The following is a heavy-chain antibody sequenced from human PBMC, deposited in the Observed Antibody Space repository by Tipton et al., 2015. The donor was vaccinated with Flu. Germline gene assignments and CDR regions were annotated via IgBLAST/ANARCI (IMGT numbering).Heavy chain of an antibody. V-gene: IGHV3-7*04. CDR3: VRAMDV. CDR2: INQDASEK. CDR1: GFTFSSYW. J-gene: IGHJ6*03. Sequence: SLRLSCAASGFTFSSYWMNWVRQAPGKGLEWVANINQDASEKYYVGSVKGRFTISRDNARNSVYLQMNSLRAEDTAVYYCVRAMDVWGKGTTVTVSS.